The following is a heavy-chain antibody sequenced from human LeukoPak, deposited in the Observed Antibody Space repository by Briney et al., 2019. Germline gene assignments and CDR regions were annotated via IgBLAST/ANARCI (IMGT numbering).Heavy chain of an antibody. CDR2: IYHSGST. J-gene: IGHJ4*02. CDR3: ATGSPRYCSSTSCYNPPDY. CDR1: GYSISSGYY. Sequence: SETLSLTCAVSGYSISSGYYWGWIRQPPGKGLEGIGSIYHSGSTYYNRSLKSRVTISVDTSKNQFSLTLSSVTAADTAVYYCATGSPRYCSSTSCYNPPDYWGQGTLLTVSS. V-gene: IGHV4-38-2*01. D-gene: IGHD2-2*01.